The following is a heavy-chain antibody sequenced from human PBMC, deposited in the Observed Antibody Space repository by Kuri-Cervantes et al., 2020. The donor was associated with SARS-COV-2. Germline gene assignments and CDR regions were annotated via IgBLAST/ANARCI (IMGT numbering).Heavy chain of an antibody. CDR2: MNPDTGNA. CDR3: AVGTVHYFDY. V-gene: IGHV1-8*02. Sequence: SVNVSCKASVYIFTNNDINWVRPASGQGLEWMGWMNPDTGNAGYAQKFQGRVTMTRIMSTSTAYMELSSLRFEDWAVYYCAVGTVHYFDYWGQGTLVTVSS. CDR1: VYIFTNND. D-gene: IGHD1-26*01. J-gene: IGHJ4*02.